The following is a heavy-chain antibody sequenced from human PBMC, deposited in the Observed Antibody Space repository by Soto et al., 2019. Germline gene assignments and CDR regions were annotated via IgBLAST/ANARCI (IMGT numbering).Heavy chain of an antibody. CDR3: AREEGSSSWYVSHYYYGMDV. CDR1: GFTFSSYS. D-gene: IGHD6-13*01. CDR2: ISSSSSTI. V-gene: IGHV3-48*02. J-gene: IGHJ6*02. Sequence: VGSLRLSCAASGFTFSSYSMNWVRQAPGKGLEWVSYISSSSSTIYYADSVKGRFTISRDNAKDSLYLQMNSLRDEDTAVYYCAREEGSSSWYVSHYYYGMDVWGQGTTVTVSS.